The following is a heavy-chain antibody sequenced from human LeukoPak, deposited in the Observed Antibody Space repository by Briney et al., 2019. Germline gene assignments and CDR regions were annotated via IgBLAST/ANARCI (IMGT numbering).Heavy chain of an antibody. V-gene: IGHV3-48*01. CDR1: RFTFSSYS. Sequence: GGSLRLSCAASRFTFSSYSMNWVRQAPGKGLEWVSYISSSSSTTHYADSVKGRFTISRDNAKNSLYLQMNSLRAEDTAVYYCARDTVVTLGYWGQGTLVTVSS. CDR2: ISSSSSTT. CDR3: ARDTVVTLGY. J-gene: IGHJ4*02. D-gene: IGHD4-23*01.